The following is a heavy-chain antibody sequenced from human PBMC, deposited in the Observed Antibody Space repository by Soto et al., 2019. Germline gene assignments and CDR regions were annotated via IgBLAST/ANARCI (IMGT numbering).Heavy chain of an antibody. CDR1: GYTFTSYG. V-gene: IGHV1-18*01. CDR2: ISAYNGNT. D-gene: IGHD6-19*01. Sequence: ASVKVSCTASGYTFTSYGISWVRQAPGQGLEWMGWISAYNGNTNYAQKLQGRVTMTTDTSTSTAYMELRSLRSDDTAVYYCARQTEIAVAGYAFDIWGQGTMVTVSS. CDR3: ARQTEIAVAGYAFDI. J-gene: IGHJ3*02.